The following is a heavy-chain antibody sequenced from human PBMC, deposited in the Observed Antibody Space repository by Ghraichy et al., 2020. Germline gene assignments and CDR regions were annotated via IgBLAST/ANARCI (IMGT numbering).Heavy chain of an antibody. Sequence: GGSLRLSCAASGFSFSRYEFHWVRQAPGKGLEWVAYISTSGSTIYYADSVKGRLTISRDNAKSSLYLQMNSLRGVDTAVYYCAREARITLSGAAPRPPGMDVWGQGTTVTVS. CDR2: ISTSGSTI. D-gene: IGHD3-3*01. J-gene: IGHJ6*02. V-gene: IGHV3-48*03. CDR3: AREARITLSGAAPRPPGMDV. CDR1: GFSFSRYE.